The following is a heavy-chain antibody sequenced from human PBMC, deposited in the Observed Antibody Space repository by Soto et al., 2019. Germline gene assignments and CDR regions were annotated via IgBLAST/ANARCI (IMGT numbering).Heavy chain of an antibody. D-gene: IGHD6-13*01. J-gene: IGHJ3*02. CDR3: AKDRKQQLIPDAFDI. V-gene: IGHV3-23*01. Sequence: EVQLLESGGGLVQPGGSLRLSCAASGFTFSSYAMSWVRQAPGKGLEWVSAISGSGGSTYYADSVKGRFTISRDNYKNTLYLQMNNLRAEDTAVYYCAKDRKQQLIPDAFDIWGQGTMVTVSS. CDR2: ISGSGGST. CDR1: GFTFSSYA.